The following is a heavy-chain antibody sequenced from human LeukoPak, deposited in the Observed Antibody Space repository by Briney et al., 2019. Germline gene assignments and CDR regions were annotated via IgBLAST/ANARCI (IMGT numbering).Heavy chain of an antibody. V-gene: IGHV4-39*07. CDR1: GGSISSSSYY. J-gene: IGHJ5*02. CDR2: IYYSGST. CDR3: AVGYCSSTSCPAADNWFDP. Sequence: SETLSLTCTVSGGSISSSSYYWGWIRQPPGKGLEWIGSIYYSGSTYYNPSLKSRVTISVDTSKNQFSLKLSSVTAADTAVYYCAVGYCSSTSCPAADNWFDPWGQGTLVTVSS. D-gene: IGHD2-2*01.